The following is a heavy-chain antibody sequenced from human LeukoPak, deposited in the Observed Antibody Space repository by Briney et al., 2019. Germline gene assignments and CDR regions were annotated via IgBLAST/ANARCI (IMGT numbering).Heavy chain of an antibody. D-gene: IGHD6-13*01. CDR1: GYSISSGYY. J-gene: IGHJ4*02. Sequence: SETLSLTCTVSGYSISSGYYWGWIRQPPGKGLEWIGSIYHSGSTYYNPSLKSRVTISVDTSKNQFSLKLSSVTAADTAVYYCARGSGLDSSSWYSPAWYFDYWGQGTLVTVSS. V-gene: IGHV4-38-2*02. CDR2: IYHSGST. CDR3: ARGSGLDSSSWYSPAWYFDY.